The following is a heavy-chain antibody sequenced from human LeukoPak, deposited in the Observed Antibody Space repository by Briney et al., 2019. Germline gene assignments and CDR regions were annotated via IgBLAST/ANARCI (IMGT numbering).Heavy chain of an antibody. Sequence: SETLSLTCAVYGGSFSGYYWSWIRQPPGKGLEWIGEINHSGSTNYNPSLKSRVTISVDTSKNQFSLKLSYVTAADTAVYYCARELRYAFDIWGQGTMVTVSS. V-gene: IGHV4-34*01. CDR2: INHSGST. J-gene: IGHJ3*02. D-gene: IGHD4-23*01. CDR1: GGSFSGYY. CDR3: ARELRYAFDI.